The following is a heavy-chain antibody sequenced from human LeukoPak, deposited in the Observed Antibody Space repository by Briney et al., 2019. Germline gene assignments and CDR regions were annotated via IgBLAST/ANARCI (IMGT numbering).Heavy chain of an antibody. Sequence: SETLSLTCTVSGDSISDDYWSWIRQPPGKGLEWIGYIYYSGRTTYNPSLKSRVTISVDTSKKQFSLKLSSVTAADTAFYYCARYIVSYPHDAFDIWGQGTMVTVSS. CDR1: GDSISDDY. CDR2: IYYSGRT. J-gene: IGHJ3*02. D-gene: IGHD1-26*01. CDR3: ARYIVSYPHDAFDI. V-gene: IGHV4-59*01.